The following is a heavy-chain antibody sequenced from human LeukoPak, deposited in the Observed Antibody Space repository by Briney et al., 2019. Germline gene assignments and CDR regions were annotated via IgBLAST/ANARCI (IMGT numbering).Heavy chain of an antibody. V-gene: IGHV1-69*05. CDR2: IIPIFGTA. Sequence: ASVKVSRKDSRGTFSSYALRWVRQAPGQGLEWMGGIIPIFGTANYTQKFQGRVTITTDESTSTAYMELSSLRSEDTAVYYCARTKDIVVVPAAKVGYYYMDVWGEGTTVTVSS. CDR1: RGTFSSYA. D-gene: IGHD2-2*01. J-gene: IGHJ6*03. CDR3: ARTKDIVVVPAAKVGYYYMDV.